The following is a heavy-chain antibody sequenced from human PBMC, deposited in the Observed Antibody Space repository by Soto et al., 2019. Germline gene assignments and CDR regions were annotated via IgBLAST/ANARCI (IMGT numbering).Heavy chain of an antibody. CDR1: GGTFSSYA. J-gene: IGHJ5*02. CDR2: ISPIFGTA. D-gene: IGHD1-26*01. Sequence: QVQLVQSGAEVTKPGSSVKVSCKASGGTFSSYAISWVRQAPGQGLEWMGGISPIFGTANYAQKFQGRVGGVAVEWESTACREQSGLRCEDTAVYDGAWCAGELAGGYWFDPWGQGTLVTVSS. CDR3: AWCAGELAGGYWFDP. V-gene: IGHV1-69*12.